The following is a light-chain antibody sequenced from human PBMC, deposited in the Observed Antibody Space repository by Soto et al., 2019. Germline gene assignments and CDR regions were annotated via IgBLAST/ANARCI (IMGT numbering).Light chain of an antibody. CDR3: QQYYTNPWS. J-gene: IGKJ1*01. Sequence: IVRTQSPDSLAVSLGERATINCNSIQSVLYSPNNKTYLAWYQHKQGQPPKMLIYWASIRESGVPERLSGSGYGTDLTITISSMQSEDVEVYYCQQYYTNPWSFGHGTKVDI. CDR2: WAS. V-gene: IGKV4-1*01. CDR1: QSVLYSPNNKTY.